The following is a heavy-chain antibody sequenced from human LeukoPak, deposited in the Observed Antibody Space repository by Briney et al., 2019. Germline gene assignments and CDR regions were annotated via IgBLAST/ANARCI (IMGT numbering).Heavy chain of an antibody. CDR1: GFTFSNYG. J-gene: IGHJ3*02. CDR2: IGTTSRYI. D-gene: IGHD3-9*01. CDR3: ARANDTLTGYFAFDI. V-gene: IGHV3-21*04. Sequence: GGSLRLSCAASGFTFSNYGITWVRQAPGKGLEWVSFIGTTSRYIYYADSVKGRFTISRDNAKNSLYLQMNSLRAEDTAVYYCARANDTLTGYFAFDIWGQGTMVTVSS.